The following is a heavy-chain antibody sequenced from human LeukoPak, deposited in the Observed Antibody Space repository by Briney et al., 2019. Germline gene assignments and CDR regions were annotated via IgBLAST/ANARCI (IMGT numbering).Heavy chain of an antibody. D-gene: IGHD3-22*01. CDR1: RFTFSRYW. J-gene: IGHJ4*02. CDR2: INSDGIST. V-gene: IGHV3-74*01. CDR3: ARDGNYYDSSGPADY. Sequence: GGSLRLSCAASRFTFSRYWMHWVPQAPGKGLVWVSRINSDGISTSYADSVKVRFTISRDNAKNTLYLQMNSLRAGDTAVYYCARDGNYYDSSGPADYWGQGTLVTVSS.